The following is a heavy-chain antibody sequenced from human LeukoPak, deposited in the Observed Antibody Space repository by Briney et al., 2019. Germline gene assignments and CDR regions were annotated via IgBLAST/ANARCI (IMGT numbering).Heavy chain of an antibody. J-gene: IGHJ5*02. CDR2: IIPILGIA. CDR1: GGTFSSYA. D-gene: IGHD6-13*01. Sequence: GASVKVSCKASGGTFSSYAISWVRQAPGQGLEWMGRIIPILGIANYAQKFQGRVTITADKSTSTAYMELSSLRSEDTAVYYCASIAALNWFDPWGQGTLVTVSS. CDR3: ASIAALNWFDP. V-gene: IGHV1-69*04.